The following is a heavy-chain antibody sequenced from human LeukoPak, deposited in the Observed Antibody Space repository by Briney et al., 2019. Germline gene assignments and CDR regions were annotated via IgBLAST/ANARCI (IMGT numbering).Heavy chain of an antibody. CDR1: GFTFSSYW. V-gene: IGHV3-74*01. Sequence: GGSLRLSCAASGFTFSSYWMHWVRQAPGKGLVWVSRINSDGSSTSYADSVKGRFTISRDNAKNSLYLQMNSLRAEDTAVYYCARDLGGGYSGYDFDGPSLDYWGQGTLVTVSS. D-gene: IGHD5-12*01. CDR2: INSDGSST. CDR3: ARDLGGGYSGYDFDGPSLDY. J-gene: IGHJ4*02.